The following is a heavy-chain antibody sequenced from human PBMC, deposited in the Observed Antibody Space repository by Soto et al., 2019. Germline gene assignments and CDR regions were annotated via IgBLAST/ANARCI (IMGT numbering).Heavy chain of an antibody. J-gene: IGHJ4*02. D-gene: IGHD3-3*01. V-gene: IGHV1-46*03. CDR2: INPSGGST. CDR3: ARVRKRFLEWLPPQTFDY. CDR1: GYTFTSYY. Sequence: ASVKVSCKASGYTFTSYYMHWVRQAPGQGLEWMGIINPSGGSTSYAQKFQGRVTMTRDTSTSTVYMELSSLRSEDTAVYYCARVRKRFLEWLPPQTFDYWGQGTLVTVSS.